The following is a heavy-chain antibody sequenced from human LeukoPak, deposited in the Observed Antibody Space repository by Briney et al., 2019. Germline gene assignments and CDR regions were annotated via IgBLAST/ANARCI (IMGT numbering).Heavy chain of an antibody. V-gene: IGHV4-34*01. D-gene: IGHD5-18*01. CDR2: INHSGST. CDR3: ARAADTAIDY. Sequence: SETLSLTCAVSGGSISSGGYYWSWIRQPPGKGLEWIGEINHSGSTNYNPSLKSRVTISVDTSKNQFSLKLSSVTAADTAVYYCARAADTAIDYWGQGTLVTVSS. CDR1: GGSISSGGYY. J-gene: IGHJ4*02.